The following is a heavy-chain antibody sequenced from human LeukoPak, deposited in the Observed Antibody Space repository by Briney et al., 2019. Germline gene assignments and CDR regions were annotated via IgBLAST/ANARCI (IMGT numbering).Heavy chain of an antibody. CDR1: GYSFTSYW. J-gene: IGHJ5*02. Sequence: GESLKISCKGSGYSFTSYWIGWLRQMPGKGLEWMGSIYPGGSDTKYSPSFQGQVTISADKPISTAYLQWSSLKASDTAMYYCARPDYYGSGSYYHWGQGTLVTVSS. D-gene: IGHD3-10*01. V-gene: IGHV5-51*01. CDR3: ARPDYYGSGSYYH. CDR2: IYPGGSDT.